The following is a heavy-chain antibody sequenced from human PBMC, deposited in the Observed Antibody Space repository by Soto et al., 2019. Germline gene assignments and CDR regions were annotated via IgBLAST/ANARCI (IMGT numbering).Heavy chain of an antibody. CDR3: ARPHGGSSGWDNWFDP. D-gene: IGHD6-25*01. CDR1: GGSISSYY. CDR2: IYYSGST. V-gene: IGHV4-59*01. Sequence: QVQLQESGPGLVKPSETMSLTCTVSGGSISSYYWSWIRQPPGKGLEWIGYIYYSGSTTYNPSLKSRVTISVDTAKNQFSLKLSSVTAADTAVYYCARPHGGSSGWDNWFDPWGQGTLVTVSS. J-gene: IGHJ5*02.